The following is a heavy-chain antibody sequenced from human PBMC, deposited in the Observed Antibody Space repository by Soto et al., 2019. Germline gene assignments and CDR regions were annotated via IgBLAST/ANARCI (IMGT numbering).Heavy chain of an antibody. J-gene: IGHJ6*02. CDR1: GYSFSSYW. V-gene: IGHV5-51*01. CDR2: IYPGDSDT. Sequence: GESLKISCKGSGYSFSSYWIGWVRQMPGKGLEWMGIIYPGDSDTRYSPSFQGQVTISADKSINTAYLQWSSLKASDTAMYYCARGDYDILTGSYKSYYGMHVWGQGTTVTVSS. CDR3: ARGDYDILTGSYKSYYGMHV. D-gene: IGHD3-9*01.